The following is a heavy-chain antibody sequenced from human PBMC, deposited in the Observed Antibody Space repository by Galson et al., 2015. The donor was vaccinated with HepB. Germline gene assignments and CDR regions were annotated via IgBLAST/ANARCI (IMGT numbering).Heavy chain of an antibody. D-gene: IGHD4-17*01. V-gene: IGHV2-70*01. Sequence: PALVKPTQTLTLTCTFSGFSLSTSGMCVSWIRQPPGKALEWLALIDWDADKYYSTSLKTRLTISKDTSKNQVVLTMTNMDPVDTATYYCARIKSTVPTGGADSIQNDAFDIWGQGTMVTVSS. CDR2: IDWDADK. CDR3: ARIKSTVPTGGADSIQNDAFDI. J-gene: IGHJ3*02. CDR1: GFSLSTSGMC.